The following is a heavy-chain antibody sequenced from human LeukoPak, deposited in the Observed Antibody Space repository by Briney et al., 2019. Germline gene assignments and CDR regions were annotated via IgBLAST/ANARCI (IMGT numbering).Heavy chain of an antibody. CDR2: IIPMLGTA. CDR3: ARDTGALNLLF. Sequence: GASVKVSCKASEGTFSSYAISWVRQAPGQGLEWMGQIIPMLGTASYAQRFQGRVTLTADESTSTAYMELSSLRSEDTAVYYCARDTGALNLLFWGQGTLVTVSS. CDR1: EGTFSSYA. D-gene: IGHD7-27*01. J-gene: IGHJ4*02. V-gene: IGHV1-69*13.